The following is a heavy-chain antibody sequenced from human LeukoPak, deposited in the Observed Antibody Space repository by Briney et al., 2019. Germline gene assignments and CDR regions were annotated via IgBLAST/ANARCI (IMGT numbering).Heavy chain of an antibody. D-gene: IGHD5/OR15-5a*01. CDR1: GFTFSPYA. V-gene: IGHV3-23*01. CDR2: TSASGGST. J-gene: IGHJ4*02. CDR3: AKELLRFDY. Sequence: GGSLRLSCAASGFTFSPYAMSWVRQAPGKGREWVSSTSASGGSTYYADSVKGRFTISRDNSKNTLYLQMNGLRVEDTAVYYCAKELLRFDYWGQGTLVTVSS.